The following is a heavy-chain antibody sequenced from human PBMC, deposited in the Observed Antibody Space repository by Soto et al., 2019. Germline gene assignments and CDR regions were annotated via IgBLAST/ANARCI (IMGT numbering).Heavy chain of an antibody. D-gene: IGHD6-6*01. CDR2: IYHSGST. J-gene: IGHJ6*02. CDR1: GGSISSSNW. CDR3: AIDSSSSPLPEPYGMDV. Sequence: SETLSLTCAVSGGSISSSNWWSWVRQPPGKGLEWIGEIYHSGSTNYNPSLKSRVTISVDKSKNQFSLKLSSVTAADTAVYYCAIDSSSSPLPEPYGMDVWGQGTTVTVSS. V-gene: IGHV4-4*02.